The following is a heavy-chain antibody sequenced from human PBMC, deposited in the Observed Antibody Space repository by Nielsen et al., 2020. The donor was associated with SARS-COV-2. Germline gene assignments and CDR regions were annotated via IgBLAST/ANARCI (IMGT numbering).Heavy chain of an antibody. V-gene: IGHV3-66*01. CDR2: IYSGGST. CDR3: ARDLWFGELFDY. Sequence: GESLKISCAASGFIVSDKYMSWVRQAPGKGLECVSVIYSGGSTYYADSVKGRFTVSRDNTKNTLYLQMNSLRAEDTAVYYCARDLWFGELFDYWGQGTLVTVSS. D-gene: IGHD3-10*01. J-gene: IGHJ4*02. CDR1: GFIVSDKY.